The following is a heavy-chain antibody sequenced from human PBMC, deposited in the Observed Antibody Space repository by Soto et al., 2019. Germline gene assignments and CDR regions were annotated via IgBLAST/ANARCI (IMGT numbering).Heavy chain of an antibody. CDR3: ASRYGVYFDY. Sequence: SETLSLTCTVSSGSISSGDYYWSWVRQPPGRGLEWIGYIYYSGTTYYTPSLKSRLTISVETSKNQFSLKLSSVTAADTAVYYCASRYGVYFDYWGQGTLVTVSS. D-gene: IGHD4-17*01. J-gene: IGHJ4*02. CDR2: IYYSGTT. V-gene: IGHV4-30-4*01. CDR1: SGSISSGDYY.